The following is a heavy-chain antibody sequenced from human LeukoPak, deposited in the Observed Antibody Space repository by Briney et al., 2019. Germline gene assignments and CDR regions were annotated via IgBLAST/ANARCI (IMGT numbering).Heavy chain of an antibody. J-gene: IGHJ6*03. CDR1: GYTFTSYD. CDR2: MNPNSGNT. D-gene: IGHD2-15*01. V-gene: IGHV1-8*01. CDR3: ASLATRYYYYYYMDV. Sequence: GASVKVSCKASGYTFTSYDINWVRQASGQGLEWMGWMNPNSGNTGYAQKFQGRVTMTRNTSISTAYMELSSLRSEDTAVYYCASLATRYYYYYYMDVWGKGTTVTVSS.